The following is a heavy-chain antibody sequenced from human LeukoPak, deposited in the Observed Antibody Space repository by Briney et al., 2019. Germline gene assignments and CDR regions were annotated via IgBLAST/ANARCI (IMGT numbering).Heavy chain of an antibody. V-gene: IGHV3-23*01. CDR3: ATEKKLRMWPFGRRDGYIGRIPVAFDY. Sequence: PGGSLRLSCAASGFTFSSYDMTWVRQAPGKGLEWVSGISGSGGSTYYADSVKGRFTISRDNSENTLYLQMNSLRAEDTAVYFCATEKKLRMWPFGRRDGYIGRIPVAFDYWGQGILVPVSS. D-gene: IGHD5-24*01. CDR2: ISGSGGST. CDR1: GFTFSSYD. J-gene: IGHJ4*02.